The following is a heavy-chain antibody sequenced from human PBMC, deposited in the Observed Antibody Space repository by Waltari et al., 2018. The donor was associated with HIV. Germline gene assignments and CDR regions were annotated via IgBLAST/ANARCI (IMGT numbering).Heavy chain of an antibody. J-gene: IGHJ5*02. D-gene: IGHD3-10*01. CDR3: VRNLWFGEIRWFDP. V-gene: IGHV4-4*07. Sequence: QVQLQESGPGLVRPSETLSLTCTVSGGSFTSYYWTWVRQAAGKGLEWIGRIYYTGNTNYNPSPKSRVTMSVDTYNNQFSLRLSSVTAAETAVYYCVRNLWFGEIRWFDPWGQGTLVTVSS. CDR1: GGSFTSYY. CDR2: IYYTGNT.